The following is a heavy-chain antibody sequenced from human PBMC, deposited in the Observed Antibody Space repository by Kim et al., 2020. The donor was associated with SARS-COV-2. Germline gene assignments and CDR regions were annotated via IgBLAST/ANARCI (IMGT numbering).Heavy chain of an antibody. CDR1: GGTFSSYA. D-gene: IGHD6-13*01. CDR3: ARSEYSSSQHYGMDV. CDR2: IIPIFGTA. J-gene: IGHJ6*02. Sequence: SVKVSCKASGGTFSSYAISWVRQAPGQGLEWMGGIIPIFGTANYAQKFQGRVTITADESTSTAYMELSSLRSEDTAVYYCARSEYSSSQHYGMDVWGQGTTVTVSS. V-gene: IGHV1-69*13.